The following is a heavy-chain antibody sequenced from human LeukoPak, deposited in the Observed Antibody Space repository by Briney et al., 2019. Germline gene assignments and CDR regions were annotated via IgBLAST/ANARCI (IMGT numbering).Heavy chain of an antibody. Sequence: ASVKVSCKTSGYTFTTYHINRVRQATGQGLEWLGWMNPYSGDRGYAQKFQGRLSITSDTSISTAYMELGSLRSDDTAVYFCARTTSLTASGYDYWGQGTLVTVSS. CDR3: ARTTSLTASGYDY. J-gene: IGHJ4*02. CDR2: MNPYSGDR. D-gene: IGHD4-17*01. CDR1: GYTFTTYH. V-gene: IGHV1-8*03.